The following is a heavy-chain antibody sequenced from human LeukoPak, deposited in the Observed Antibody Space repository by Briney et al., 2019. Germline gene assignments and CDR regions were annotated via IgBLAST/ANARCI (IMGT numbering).Heavy chain of an antibody. Sequence: ASVKVSCKASGYTFTSYDINWVRQATGQGLEWMGWMNPNSGGTNYAQKFQGRVTMTRDTSISTAYMELSRLRSDDTAVYYCAGTYTASIAARRNYYYYMDVWGKGTTGTVSS. D-gene: IGHD6-6*01. V-gene: IGHV1-2*02. J-gene: IGHJ6*03. CDR1: GYTFTSYD. CDR3: AGTYTASIAARRNYYYYMDV. CDR2: MNPNSGGT.